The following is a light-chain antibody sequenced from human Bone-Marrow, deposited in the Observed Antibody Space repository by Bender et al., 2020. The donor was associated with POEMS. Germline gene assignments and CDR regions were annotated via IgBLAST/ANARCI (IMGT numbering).Light chain of an antibody. Sequence: QSALTQPASVSGSPGQSITISCIGTSSAVGTYKFVSWYQQHPGKAPKLMIYEGNKRPSGVSNRFSGSKSGNTASLTISGLQAEDEADYYCSSYTSSSTFVVFGGGTKLTVL. CDR3: SSYTSSSTFVV. CDR2: EGN. V-gene: IGLV2-14*02. CDR1: SSAVGTYKF. J-gene: IGLJ2*01.